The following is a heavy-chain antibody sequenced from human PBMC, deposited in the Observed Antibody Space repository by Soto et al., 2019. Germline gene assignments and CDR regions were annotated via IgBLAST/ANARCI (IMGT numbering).Heavy chain of an antibody. CDR2: IYSGGST. V-gene: IGHV3-66*01. D-gene: IGHD2-15*01. CDR3: ARDSGGTGLEY. J-gene: IGHJ4*02. Sequence: EVQLVESGGGFLQPGVSLRLSCAASGFTVSSYYMRCVRQAPGKGLEWVSVIYSGGSTYYADSVKAKFTISRDNSNNTLYLPLNSLRAEDTAVYYCARDSGGTGLEYWGQGTLVTVSS. CDR1: GFTVSSYY.